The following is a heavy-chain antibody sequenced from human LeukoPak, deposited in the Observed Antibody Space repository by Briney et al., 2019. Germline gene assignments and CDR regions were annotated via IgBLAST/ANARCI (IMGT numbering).Heavy chain of an antibody. D-gene: IGHD4-23*01. Sequence: GGSLRLSCAASGFTFSSYGMSWVRQAPGKGLEWVSAISDSGGSTYYADSVKGRFTISRDNAKNSLYLQMNSLRAEDSALYYCARSRWPEDLWGRGTLVTVSS. J-gene: IGHJ5*02. V-gene: IGHV3-23*01. CDR1: GFTFSSYG. CDR3: ARSRWPEDL. CDR2: ISDSGGST.